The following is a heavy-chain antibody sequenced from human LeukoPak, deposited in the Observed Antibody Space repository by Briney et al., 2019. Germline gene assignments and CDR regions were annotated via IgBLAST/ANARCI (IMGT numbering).Heavy chain of an antibody. Sequence: SVKVSSKASGGTFSSYAISCVRQDPGQGLEWMVRLITIFGIANYAQKFQGRVTITADKSTSTAYMELSSLRSEDTAVYYCASITAYPEGPYWGQGTLVTVSS. CDR2: LITIFGIA. J-gene: IGHJ4*02. V-gene: IGHV1-69*04. CDR1: GGTFSSYA. CDR3: ASITAYPEGPY. D-gene: IGHD3-3*01.